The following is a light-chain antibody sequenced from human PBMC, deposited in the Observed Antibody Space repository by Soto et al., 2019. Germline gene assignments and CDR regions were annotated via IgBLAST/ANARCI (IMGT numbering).Light chain of an antibody. CDR3: CSYAGSSLYV. CDR1: SSDVGGYNY. CDR2: DVS. Sequence: QSLLTQPRSVSGSPGQSVTISCTGTSSDVGGYNYVSWYQQHPGKAPKLMIYDVSKRPSGVPDRFSGSKSGNTASLTISGLQAEDEADYYCCSYAGSSLYVFGTGTKVTVL. V-gene: IGLV2-11*01. J-gene: IGLJ1*01.